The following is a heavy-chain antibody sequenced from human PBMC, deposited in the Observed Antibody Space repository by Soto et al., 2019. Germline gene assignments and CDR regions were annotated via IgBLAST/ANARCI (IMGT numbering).Heavy chain of an antibody. J-gene: IGHJ6*02. Sequence: GGSLRLSCAASGFTFSSNGMHWVRQAPGKGLEWMAVISYDGSNKYYADSVKGRFTISRDNSKNTLYLQMNSLRAEDTAVFYCAKADYDILTGQDYYGLDVWGQGTTVTVSS. V-gene: IGHV3-30*18. D-gene: IGHD3-9*01. CDR2: ISYDGSNK. CDR3: AKADYDILTGQDYYGLDV. CDR1: GFTFSSNG.